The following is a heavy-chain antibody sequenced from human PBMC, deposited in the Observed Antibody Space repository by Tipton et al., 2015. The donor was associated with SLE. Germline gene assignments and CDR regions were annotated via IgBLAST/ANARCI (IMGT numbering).Heavy chain of an antibody. CDR1: GGSISSYY. CDR2: IYYSGST. J-gene: IGHJ4*02. D-gene: IGHD3-10*02. CDR3: ARRMVFGGDYFDY. V-gene: IGHV4-59*08. Sequence: TLSLTCTVSGGSISSYYWSWIRQPPGKGLEWIGYIYYSGSTNYNPPLKSRVTISVDTSKNQFSLKLSSVTAADTAVYYCARRMVFGGDYFDYWGQGTLVTVSS.